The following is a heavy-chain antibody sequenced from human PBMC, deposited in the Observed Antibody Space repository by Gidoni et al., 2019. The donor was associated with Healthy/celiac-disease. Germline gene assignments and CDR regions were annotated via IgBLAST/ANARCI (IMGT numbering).Heavy chain of an antibody. J-gene: IGHJ6*02. D-gene: IGHD2-15*01. Sequence: QVQLVQSGAEVTKPGSSVKVSCKASGGTFSSSAISWVRQAPGQGLEWMGGIIPIFGKANDEQKFQGRVTITADKSTSTAYMELSSLRSEDTAVYYCARGRLGYCSGGSCPTTYYYGMDVWGQGTTVTVSS. CDR2: IIPIFGKA. CDR1: GGTFSSSA. CDR3: ARGRLGYCSGGSCPTTYYYGMDV. V-gene: IGHV1-69*06.